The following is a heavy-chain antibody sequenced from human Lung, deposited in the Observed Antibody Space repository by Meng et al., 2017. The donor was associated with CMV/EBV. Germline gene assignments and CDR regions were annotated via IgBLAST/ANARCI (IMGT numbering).Heavy chain of an antibody. CDR1: GDIVSSNSAA. V-gene: IGHV6-1*01. CDR2: TYYRSKWYH. Sequence: VQLAQSGPGLVKPSQTLSLTCAIPGDIVSSNSAAWHWIRQSPSRGLEWLGRTYYRSKWYHEYAVSVKSRITISPDTPKNQFSLQLNSMTPEDTAVYYCARGINGGCGDWGQGTLVTVSS. J-gene: IGHJ4*02. CDR3: ARGINGGCGD. D-gene: IGHD4-23*01.